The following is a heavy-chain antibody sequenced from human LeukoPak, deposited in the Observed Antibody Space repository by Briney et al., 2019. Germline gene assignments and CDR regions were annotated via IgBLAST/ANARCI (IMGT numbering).Heavy chain of an antibody. CDR2: INERGST. CDR3: ARVSFDSRGHDAFDL. V-gene: IGHV4-34*01. CDR1: GGSLSGHD. D-gene: IGHD3-16*02. J-gene: IGHJ3*01. Sequence: PSETLSLACAVYGGSLSGHDWSWIRQPPGQGLEWIGEINERGSTISNASLKSRITISLDTSKNQFSLNLTSVTAADTALYYCARVSFDSRGHDAFDLWGQGTLVIVS.